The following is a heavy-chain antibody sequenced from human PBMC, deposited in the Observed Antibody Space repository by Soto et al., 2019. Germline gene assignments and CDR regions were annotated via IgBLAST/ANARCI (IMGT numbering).Heavy chain of an antibody. J-gene: IGHJ5*02. CDR3: ARVREYYDFWSGYFGPISVDWFDP. V-gene: IGHV1-8*01. CDR2: MNPNSGNT. D-gene: IGHD3-3*01. Sequence: ASVKVSCKASGYIFTSYDINWVRQATGQGLEWMGWMNPNSGNTGYAQKFQGRVTMTRNTSISTAYMELSSLRSEDTAVYYCARVREYYDFWSGYFGPISVDWFDPWGQGTLVTAPQ. CDR1: GYIFTSYD.